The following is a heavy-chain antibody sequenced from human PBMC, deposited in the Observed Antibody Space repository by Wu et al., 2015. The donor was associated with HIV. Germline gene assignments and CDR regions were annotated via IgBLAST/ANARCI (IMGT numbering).Heavy chain of an antibody. V-gene: IGHV1-69*06. J-gene: IGHJ6*02. CDR3: ARGSILDMPTPSFYYYVLVR. D-gene: IGHD5-24*01. CDR2: LIPISGTA. CDR1: GGTLRNHA. Sequence: QVQLVQSGAEVKKPGSSVKVSCRASGGTLRNHAVTWVRQAPGQGLEWMGRLIPISGTANYAQKFQGRVTIIADKPTNTAYMELSSLRSDDTAVYYCARGSILDMPTPSFYYYVLVRLGPRTDQSPSP.